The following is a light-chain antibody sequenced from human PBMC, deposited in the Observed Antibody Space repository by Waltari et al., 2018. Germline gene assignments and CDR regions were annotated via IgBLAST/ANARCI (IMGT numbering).Light chain of an antibody. Sequence: DIVMTQSPDSLAVSLGERAPINCKSSQSILYSSSNKNYLAWYQQKPGQPPKLLIYWASTRESGVPDRFSGSGSGTDFTLTISSLQAEDVAVYYCQQYYSIPLTFGGGTKVEIK. CDR1: QSILYSSSNKNY. CDR2: WAS. CDR3: QQYYSIPLT. J-gene: IGKJ4*01. V-gene: IGKV4-1*01.